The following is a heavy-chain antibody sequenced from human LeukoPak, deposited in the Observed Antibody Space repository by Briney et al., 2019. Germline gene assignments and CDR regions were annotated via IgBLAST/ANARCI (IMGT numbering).Heavy chain of an antibody. CDR3: AKDHYYYGSGSPVD. Sequence: GGSLRLSCAASGFTFSSYGMSWVRQAPGKGLEWVSAISGSGGSTYYADSVKGRFTISRDNSKNTLYLQMNSLRAEDTAVYYCAKDHYYYGSGSPVDWGQGTLVTVSS. CDR2: ISGSGGST. J-gene: IGHJ4*02. V-gene: IGHV3-23*01. CDR1: GFTFSSYG. D-gene: IGHD3-10*01.